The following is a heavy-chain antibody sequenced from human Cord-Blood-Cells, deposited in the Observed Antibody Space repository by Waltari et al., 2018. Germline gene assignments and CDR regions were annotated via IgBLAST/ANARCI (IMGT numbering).Heavy chain of an antibody. J-gene: IGHJ5*02. V-gene: IGHV4-31*11. CDR2: IYYRGST. CDR3: ARDRYCSGGSCYGWFDP. Sequence: QVQLQESGPGLVKPSQTLSLTCAVSGGSISSVGYYSSWIRPLHGKGLEWIGYIYYRGSTYYNPSLKSRVTISVDTSKNQFSLKLSSVTAADTAVYYCARDRYCSGGSCYGWFDPWGQGTLVTVSS. CDR1: GGSISSVGYY. D-gene: IGHD2-15*01.